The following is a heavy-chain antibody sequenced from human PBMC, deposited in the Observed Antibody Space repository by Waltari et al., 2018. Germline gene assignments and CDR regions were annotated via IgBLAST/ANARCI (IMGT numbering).Heavy chain of an antibody. CDR1: GFTFSSYG. CDR3: AKLVAVGAAVDY. CDR2: ISYDGSNK. V-gene: IGHV3-30*18. Sequence: QVQLVESGGGVVQPGRSLRLSCAASGFTFSSYGLHWVRQAPGKGLEWVAVISYDGSNKYYADSVKGRFTISRDNSKNTLYLQMNSLRAEDTAVYYCAKLVAVGAAVDYWGQGTLVTVSS. D-gene: IGHD2-15*01. J-gene: IGHJ4*02.